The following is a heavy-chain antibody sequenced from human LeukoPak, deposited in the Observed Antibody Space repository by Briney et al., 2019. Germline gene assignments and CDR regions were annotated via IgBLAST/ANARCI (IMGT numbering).Heavy chain of an antibody. Sequence: GGSLRLSCAASGFTFSSYGMHWVRQAPGKGLEWGAVISYDGSNKYYADSVKGRFTISRDNSKNTLYLQMNSLRAEDTAVYYCATSYVTVTTPEPFDYWGQGTLVTVSS. CDR1: GFTFSSYG. CDR3: ATSYVTVTTPEPFDY. CDR2: ISYDGSNK. V-gene: IGHV3-30*03. D-gene: IGHD4-17*01. J-gene: IGHJ4*02.